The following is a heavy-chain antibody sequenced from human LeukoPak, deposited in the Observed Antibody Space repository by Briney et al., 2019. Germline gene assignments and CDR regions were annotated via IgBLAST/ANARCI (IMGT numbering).Heavy chain of an antibody. CDR1: GYTFTSYY. D-gene: IGHD3-3*01. CDR2: INPNSGGT. V-gene: IGHV1-2*02. Sequence: ASVKVSCKASGYTFTSYYMHWVRQAPGQGLEWMGWINPNSGGTNYAQKFQGRVTMTGDTSISTAYMELSRLRSDDTAVYYCARVSSYDFWSGLGGTAWFDPWGQGTLVTVSS. CDR3: ARVSSYDFWSGLGGTAWFDP. J-gene: IGHJ5*02.